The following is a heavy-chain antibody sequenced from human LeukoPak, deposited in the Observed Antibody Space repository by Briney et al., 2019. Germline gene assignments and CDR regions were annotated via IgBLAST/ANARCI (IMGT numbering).Heavy chain of an antibody. J-gene: IGHJ4*02. CDR3: ASHANVWLLGN. CDR1: GFTFSSAW. V-gene: IGHV3-15*01. CDR2: IKSKTDGGTT. D-gene: IGHD1-1*01. Sequence: PGGSLRLSCAASGFTFSSAWMSWVRQAPGKGLEWVGRIKSKTDGGTTDYAAPVKVRFTISRDDSKNTLYLQMNSLKTEDTAVYYCASHANVWLLGNWGQGTLVTVSS.